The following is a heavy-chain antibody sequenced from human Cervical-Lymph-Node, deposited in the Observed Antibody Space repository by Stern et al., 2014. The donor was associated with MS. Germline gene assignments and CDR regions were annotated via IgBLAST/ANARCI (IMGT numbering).Heavy chain of an antibody. CDR3: ARDRIAVDGNWFDT. CDR1: GFSFSDFS. Sequence: QVQLGQSGGGLVKPGGSLRLSCAASGFSFSDFSMNWIRQAPGKGLEWVSYVSSSGSERLYADSVKGRFTVSRDGAKNSVYLQMNSLRAEDTAIYYCARDRIAVDGNWFDTWGQGTLVFVSS. V-gene: IGHV3-11*01. CDR2: VSSSGSER. J-gene: IGHJ5*02. D-gene: IGHD6-19*01.